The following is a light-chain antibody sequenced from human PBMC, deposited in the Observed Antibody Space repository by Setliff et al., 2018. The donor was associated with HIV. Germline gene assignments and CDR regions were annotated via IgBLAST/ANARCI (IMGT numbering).Light chain of an antibody. CDR2: DFS. Sequence: QSALTQPASVSGSPGQSITISRTGTSSDVGAYDYVSWDQQHPGKAPKIIIYDFSHRPSGLSNRFSGSKSGNTASLTISGLQAEDEADYSCHSFASNTFYVFGTGTKVTVL. CDR3: HSFASNTFYV. J-gene: IGLJ1*01. CDR1: SSDVGAYDY. V-gene: IGLV2-14*03.